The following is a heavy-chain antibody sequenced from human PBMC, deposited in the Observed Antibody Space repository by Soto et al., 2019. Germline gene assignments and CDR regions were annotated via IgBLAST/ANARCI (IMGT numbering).Heavy chain of an antibody. V-gene: IGHV3-33*01. Sequence: SLKISCAASGITFSSYCMHLVRQAPGKGLEWVAVIWYDGSNKYYADSVKGRFTISRDNSKNTLYLQMNSLRAEDTAVYYCARDTPGGSSTILFDPWGQGTLVTVPS. D-gene: IGHD2-2*01. CDR2: IWYDGSNK. CDR1: GITFSSYC. CDR3: ARDTPGGSSTILFDP. J-gene: IGHJ5*02.